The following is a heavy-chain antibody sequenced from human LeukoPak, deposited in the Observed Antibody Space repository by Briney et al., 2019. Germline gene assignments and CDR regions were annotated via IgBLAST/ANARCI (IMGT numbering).Heavy chain of an antibody. Sequence: ASVKVSCKASGGTFTSYDINWVRQAAGQGLEWMGWMNPNSGNTGYAQKFQGRVTMTRNTSISTAYMELSSLRSEDTAVYYCARGTSNYDILTGYFYYWGQGTLVTVSS. D-gene: IGHD3-9*01. CDR2: MNPNSGNT. J-gene: IGHJ4*02. V-gene: IGHV1-8*01. CDR1: GGTFTSYD. CDR3: ARGTSNYDILTGYFYY.